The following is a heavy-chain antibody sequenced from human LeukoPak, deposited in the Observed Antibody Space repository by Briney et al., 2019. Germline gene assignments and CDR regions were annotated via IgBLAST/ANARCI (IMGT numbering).Heavy chain of an antibody. CDR2: IYSRVT. Sequence: SETLSLTCTVSGGSISNYYLSWIRQPAGKGLEWIGRIYSRVTTYNPSLKSRVTMSADTSRNHVSLTLNSVTAADTAVYYCARDSGTTGEVKFDPWAQGTLVTVSS. D-gene: IGHD3-10*01. CDR1: GGSISNYY. V-gene: IGHV4-4*07. J-gene: IGHJ5*02. CDR3: ARDSGTTGEVKFDP.